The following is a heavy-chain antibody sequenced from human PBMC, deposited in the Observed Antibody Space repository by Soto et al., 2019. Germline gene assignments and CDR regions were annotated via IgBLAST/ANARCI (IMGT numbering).Heavy chain of an antibody. CDR1: GVTVSRKY. Sequence: PGGSLRLACAASGVTVSRKYMTWVGQSPGKGLEWVSVIYSGGSTYYADSVKGRFTISRDNSKNTLYLQMNSLRAEDTAVYYCALTARYYYDSSGYHEHFQHWGQRTLVTVSS. CDR2: IYSGGST. J-gene: IGHJ1*01. D-gene: IGHD3-22*01. CDR3: ALTARYYYDSSGYHEHFQH. V-gene: IGHV3-66*01.